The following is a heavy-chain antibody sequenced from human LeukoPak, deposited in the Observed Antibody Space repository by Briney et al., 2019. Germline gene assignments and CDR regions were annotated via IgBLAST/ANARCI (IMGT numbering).Heavy chain of an antibody. CDR3: AKDWSPASGRGGYFDY. Sequence: GGSLRLSCAASGFIFSSYGMHWVRQAPGKGLEWVAFIRYDGSSKYYADSVKGRFTISRDNSKNTLYLQMNSLRAEDTAVYYCAKDWSPASGRGGYFDYWGQGTLVTVSS. CDR1: GFIFSSYG. CDR2: IRYDGSSK. V-gene: IGHV3-30*02. D-gene: IGHD6-13*01. J-gene: IGHJ4*02.